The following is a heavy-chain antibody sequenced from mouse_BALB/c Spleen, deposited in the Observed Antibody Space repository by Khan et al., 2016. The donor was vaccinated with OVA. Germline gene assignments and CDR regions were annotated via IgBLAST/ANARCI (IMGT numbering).Heavy chain of an antibody. CDR1: GYTFPEYT. D-gene: IGHD3-3*01. Sequence: VQLQQSGPELVKPGASVKISCKTSGYTFPEYTVHWVKQSLGKSLDWIGVINPKNGGTAYNQKFKGKATLTVDKSSSTAYMEFRSLTSEDSAVYYCVRYAGRYWGQGTSVTVAS. J-gene: IGHJ4*01. CDR2: INPKNGGT. CDR3: VRYAGRY. V-gene: IGHV1-18*01.